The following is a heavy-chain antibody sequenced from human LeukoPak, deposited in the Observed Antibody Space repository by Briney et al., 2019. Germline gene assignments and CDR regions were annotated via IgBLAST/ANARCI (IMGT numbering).Heavy chain of an antibody. CDR2: IYPGDSAT. CDR3: ARLAGRAFYYYYYMDV. CDR1: GYSFTSYW. V-gene: IGHV5-51*01. D-gene: IGHD1-14*01. J-gene: IGHJ6*03. Sequence: GESLKISCKGSGYSFTSYWIGWVRQMPGKGLEWMGIIYPGDSATRYSPSFQGQVTISADKSISTAYLQWSSLKASDTAMYYCARLAGRAFYYYYYMDVWGKGTTVTVSS.